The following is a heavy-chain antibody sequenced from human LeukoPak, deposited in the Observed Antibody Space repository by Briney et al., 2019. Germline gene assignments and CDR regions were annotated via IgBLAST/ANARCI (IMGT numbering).Heavy chain of an antibody. CDR3: ARENSGSYYQFDC. D-gene: IGHD1-26*01. V-gene: IGHV3-74*01. Sequence: GGSLRLSCAASGFTFSSYWMHWVRQAPGKGLVWVSRINSDGSSTSYADSVKGRFTISRDNAKNSLYLQMSSLRPEDTAVYYCARENSGSYYQFDCWGQGTLVTVSS. CDR2: INSDGSST. CDR1: GFTFSSYW. J-gene: IGHJ4*02.